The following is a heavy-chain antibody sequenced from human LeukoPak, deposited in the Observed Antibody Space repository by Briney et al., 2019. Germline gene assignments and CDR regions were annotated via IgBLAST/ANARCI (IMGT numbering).Heavy chain of an antibody. J-gene: IGHJ4*02. CDR1: GFTFSSYW. CDR3: AREWDGARPIGFDY. V-gene: IGHV3-7*01. D-gene: IGHD6-6*01. CDR2: IKQDGSEK. Sequence: GGSLRLSCPASGFTFSSYWMSWVRQAPGKGLEWVANIKQDGSEKYYVDSVKGRFTISRDNAKNSLYLQMNSLRVEDTAVYYCAREWDGARPIGFDYWGQGTLVTVSS.